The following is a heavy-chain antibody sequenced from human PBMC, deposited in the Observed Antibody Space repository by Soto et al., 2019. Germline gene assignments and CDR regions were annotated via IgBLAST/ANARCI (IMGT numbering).Heavy chain of an antibody. CDR2: ISGASSAI. Sequence: PGGSLRLSCAASGFTFSSYTMTWVRQAPGKGLEWVSSISGASSAIYYADSVKGRFTISRDNAKNSLYLQMNSLRDDDTAVYYCARDSYGSGNYYYYWGQGTLVTVSS. CDR1: GFTFSSYT. D-gene: IGHD3-10*01. V-gene: IGHV3-48*02. J-gene: IGHJ4*02. CDR3: ARDSYGSGNYYYY.